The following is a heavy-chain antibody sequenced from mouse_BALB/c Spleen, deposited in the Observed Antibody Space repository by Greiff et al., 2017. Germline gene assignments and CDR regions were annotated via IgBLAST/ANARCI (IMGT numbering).Heavy chain of an antibody. Sequence: EVKLMESGGGLVQPGGSLRLSCATSGFTFTDYYMSWVRQPPGKALEWLGFIRNKANGYTTEYSASVKGRFTISRDNSQSILYLQMNTLRAEDSATYDCARVGGSSAWFAYWGQGTLVTVSA. CDR1: GFTFTDYY. V-gene: IGHV7-3*02. CDR2: IRNKANGYTT. CDR3: ARVGGSSAWFAY. J-gene: IGHJ3*01. D-gene: IGHD1-1*01.